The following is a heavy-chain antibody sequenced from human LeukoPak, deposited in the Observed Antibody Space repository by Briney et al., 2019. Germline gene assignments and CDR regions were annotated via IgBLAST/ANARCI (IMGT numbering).Heavy chain of an antibody. D-gene: IGHD2-2*02. V-gene: IGHV3-23*01. Sequence: PGGSLRLSCAASGFTFSSYAMSWVRQAPGKGLEWLSAISGSGGSTYYADSVKGRFTISRDNCKNTLYLQMNSLRAEDTAVYYCAKDRKTCSSTSCYTFPGCWFDPWGQGTLVTVSS. CDR2: ISGSGGST. CDR1: GFTFSSYA. J-gene: IGHJ5*02. CDR3: AKDRKTCSSTSCYTFPGCWFDP.